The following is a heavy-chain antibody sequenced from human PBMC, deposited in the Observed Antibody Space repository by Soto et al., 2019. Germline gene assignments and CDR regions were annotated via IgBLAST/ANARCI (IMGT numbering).Heavy chain of an antibody. CDR2: VSPYDGKT. Sequence: QAQLMQSGAEVKRPGASVKVSCRSSAYTFSSYGITWVRQAPGQGLEWLGWVSPYDGKTNYAPSFQGRVYMSTDTSANTAYMELRSLRVDDTANYYCARGGYYDSSGSRNYHYYGLKVWGQGTTVNVS. V-gene: IGHV1-18*04. CDR3: ARGGYYDSSGSRNYHYYGLKV. D-gene: IGHD3-22*01. J-gene: IGHJ6*02. CDR1: AYTFSSYG.